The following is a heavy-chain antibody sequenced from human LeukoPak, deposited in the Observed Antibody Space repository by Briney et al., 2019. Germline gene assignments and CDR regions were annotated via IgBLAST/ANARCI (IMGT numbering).Heavy chain of an antibody. Sequence: ASVEVSCKASGYTFTSYGISWVRQAPGQGLEWMGWISAYNNNTIYAQNLQGRLTMTTDTSTSTAYMELRSLRSDDTAMYYCAREGHDTSGYYYPNWFDPWGQGTLVAVSS. CDR2: ISAYNNNT. CDR3: AREGHDTSGYYYPNWFDP. V-gene: IGHV1-18*01. CDR1: GYTFTSYG. D-gene: IGHD3-22*01. J-gene: IGHJ5*02.